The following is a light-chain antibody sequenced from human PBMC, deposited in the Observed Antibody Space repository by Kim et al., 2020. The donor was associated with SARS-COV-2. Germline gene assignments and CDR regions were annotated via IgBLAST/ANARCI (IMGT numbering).Light chain of an antibody. V-gene: IGKV1-39*01. CDR3: QESYDTPLT. CDR2: GAS. Sequence: ASVGDRVTITCRASESITTYLNWYQKKPGKAPKLLLYGASTLQGGVPSRFSGSGYGTDFSLTISSLQPEDFGTYYCQESYDTPLTFGGGTKVDIK. J-gene: IGKJ4*01. CDR1: ESITTY.